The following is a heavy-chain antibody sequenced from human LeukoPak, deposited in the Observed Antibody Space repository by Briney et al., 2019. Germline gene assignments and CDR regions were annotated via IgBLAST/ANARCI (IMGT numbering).Heavy chain of an antibody. V-gene: IGHV3-23*01. Sequence: GGTLRLSCAASGFTFSSYGMSWVRQAPGKGLEWASAISGSGGSTYYADSVKGRFTISRDNSKNTLYLQMNRLRAEDTAVYYCASGWFDPWGQGTLVTVSS. CDR1: GFTFSSYG. CDR3: ASGWFDP. J-gene: IGHJ5*02. CDR2: ISGSGGST.